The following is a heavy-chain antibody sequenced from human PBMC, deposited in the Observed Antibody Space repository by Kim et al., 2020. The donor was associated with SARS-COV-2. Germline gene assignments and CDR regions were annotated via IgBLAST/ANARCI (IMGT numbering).Heavy chain of an antibody. D-gene: IGHD5-12*01. CDR1: GFTFSSYW. V-gene: IGHV3-7*03. CDR3: ARDWAEGGYVYDAFDI. J-gene: IGHJ3*02. Sequence: GGSLRLSCAASGFTFSSYWMSWVRQAPGKGLEWVANIKQDGSEKYYVDSVKGRFTISRDNAKNSLYLQMNSLRAEDTAVYYCARDWAEGGYVYDAFDIWGQGTMVTVSS. CDR2: IKQDGSEK.